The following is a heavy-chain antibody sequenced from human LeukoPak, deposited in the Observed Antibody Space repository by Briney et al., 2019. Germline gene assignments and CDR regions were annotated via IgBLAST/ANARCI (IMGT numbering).Heavy chain of an antibody. CDR1: GGSISSYY. D-gene: IGHD3-10*01. J-gene: IGHJ4*02. V-gene: IGHV4-34*01. CDR3: ARHGYYYGSGSYPY. CDR2: INHSGST. Sequence: SETLSLTCTVSGGSISSYYWSWIRQPPGKGLEWIGEINHSGSTNYNPSLKSRVTISVDTSKNQFSLKLSSVTAADTAVYYCARHGYYYGSGSYPYWGQGTLVTVSS.